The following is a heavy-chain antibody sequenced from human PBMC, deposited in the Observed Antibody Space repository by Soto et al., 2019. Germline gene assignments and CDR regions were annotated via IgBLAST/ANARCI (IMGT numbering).Heavy chain of an antibody. V-gene: IGHV3-23*01. CDR1: GFTFSSYA. Sequence: GGSLRLSCAASGFTFSSYAMSWVRQAPGKGLEWVSAISGSGGSTYYADSVKGRFTISRDNSKNTLYLQMNSLRAEDTAVYYCAKLGGYSSSGSPWGMDVWGQGTTVTVSS. CDR2: ISGSGGST. CDR3: AKLGGYSSSGSPWGMDV. D-gene: IGHD6-13*01. J-gene: IGHJ6*02.